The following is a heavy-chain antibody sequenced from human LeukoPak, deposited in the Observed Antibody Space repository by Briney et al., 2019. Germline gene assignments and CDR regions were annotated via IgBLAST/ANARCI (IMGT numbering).Heavy chain of an antibody. D-gene: IGHD3-22*01. CDR1: AGSITNYY. J-gene: IGHJ4*02. Sequence: SETLSLTCTVSAGSITNYYWSWIRQPPGKGLEWIGYIYYTGSTNYNPSLKSRVSISVDTSKNQFSLRLSSVTAADTAVYYCARHGGYHSPIDYWGQGTLVTVSS. CDR2: IYYTGST. V-gene: IGHV4-59*08. CDR3: ARHGGYHSPIDY.